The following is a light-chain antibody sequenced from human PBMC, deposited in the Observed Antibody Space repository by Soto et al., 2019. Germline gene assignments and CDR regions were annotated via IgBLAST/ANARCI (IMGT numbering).Light chain of an antibody. CDR1: QSVSRN. V-gene: IGKV3-15*01. CDR3: QQYNDWPRT. J-gene: IGKJ1*01. Sequence: EIVMTQSPATLSVSPGERATLSCRASQSVSRNLAWYQQKPGQAPRLLIYGASTRATGIPARFSGSGSRTEFALTISSLQSEDFAVYYCQQYNDWPRTFGQGTKVDI. CDR2: GAS.